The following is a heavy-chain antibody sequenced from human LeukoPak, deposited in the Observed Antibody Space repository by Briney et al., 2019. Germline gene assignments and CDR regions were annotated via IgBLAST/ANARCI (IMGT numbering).Heavy chain of an antibody. Sequence: SETLSLTCTVSGGSISSSNWWSWVRQPPGKGLEWIGEIYHSGSTNYNPSLKSRVTISVDTSKNQFSLKLSSVTAADTAVYYCAREGGSGWSNYYYYYMDVWGKGTTVTVSS. CDR1: GGSISSSNW. J-gene: IGHJ6*03. CDR2: IYHSGST. V-gene: IGHV4-4*02. CDR3: AREGGSGWSNYYYYYMDV. D-gene: IGHD6-19*01.